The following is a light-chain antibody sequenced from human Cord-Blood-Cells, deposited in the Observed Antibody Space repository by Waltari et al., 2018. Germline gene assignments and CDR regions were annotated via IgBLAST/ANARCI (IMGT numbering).Light chain of an antibody. CDR2: DAS. J-gene: IGKJ1*01. V-gene: IGKV3-11*01. CDR1: QSVSSY. Sequence: IVLTQSPATLSLSPWERATLSFRASQSVSSYLALYQQKPGQAPRLLIYDASNRATGIPARFSGSGSGTDFTLTISSLEPEDFAVYYCQQRSNWPRTFGQGTKVEIK. CDR3: QQRSNWPRT.